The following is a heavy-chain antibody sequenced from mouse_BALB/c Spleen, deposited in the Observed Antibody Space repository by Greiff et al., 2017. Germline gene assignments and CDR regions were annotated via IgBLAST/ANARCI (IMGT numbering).Heavy chain of an antibody. V-gene: IGHV5-12-1*01. CDR3: ARNYRYGYAMDY. CDR2: ISSGGGST. CDR1: GFAFSSYD. J-gene: IGHJ4*01. D-gene: IGHD2-14*01. Sequence: EVKLMESGGGLVKPGGSLKLSCAASGFAFSSYDMSWVRQTPEKRLEWVAYISSGGGSTYYPDTVKGRFTISRDNAKNTLYLQMSSLKSEDTAMYYCARNYRYGYAMDYWGQGTSVTVSS.